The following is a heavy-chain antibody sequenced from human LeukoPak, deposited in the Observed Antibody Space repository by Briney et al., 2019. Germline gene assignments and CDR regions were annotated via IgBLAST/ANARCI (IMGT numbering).Heavy chain of an antibody. D-gene: IGHD6-19*01. V-gene: IGHV4-34*01. Sequence: SETLSLTCAVYGGTFSGYYWSWIRQPPGKGLEWIGEINHSGSTNYNPSLKSRVTISVDTSKNQFSLKLSSVTAADTAVYSWASLAVAGRGDAFDIWGQGTMVTVSS. CDR3: ASLAVAGRGDAFDI. J-gene: IGHJ3*02. CDR2: INHSGST. CDR1: GGTFSGYY.